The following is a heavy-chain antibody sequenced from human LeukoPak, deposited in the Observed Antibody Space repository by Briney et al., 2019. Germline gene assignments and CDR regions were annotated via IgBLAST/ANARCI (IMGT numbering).Heavy chain of an antibody. CDR3: ARDSGSYSFDY. D-gene: IGHD1-26*01. Sequence: GGSLRLSCAASGFTFDDYAMHWVRQAPGKGLEWVSGISWNSGSIGYADSVKGRFTISRDNAKNSLYLQMNSLRAEDTAVYYCARDSGSYSFDYWGQGTLVTVSS. CDR2: ISWNSGSI. CDR1: GFTFDDYA. J-gene: IGHJ4*02. V-gene: IGHV3-9*01.